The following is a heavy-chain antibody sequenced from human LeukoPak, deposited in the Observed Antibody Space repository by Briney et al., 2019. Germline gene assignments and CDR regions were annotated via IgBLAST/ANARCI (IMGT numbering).Heavy chain of an antibody. CDR3: ARPDSSGYAFDY. J-gene: IGHJ4*02. CDR1: GDSISSHY. V-gene: IGHV4-59*08. D-gene: IGHD3-22*01. Sequence: PSETLSLTCSVAGDSISSHYWSWIRQPPGKGLEWIEYRSFSEITNYNPSLNSRVTISVDASKNQFSLKLSSVTAADTAVYYCARPDSSGYAFDYWGQGTLVTVSS. CDR2: RSFSEIT.